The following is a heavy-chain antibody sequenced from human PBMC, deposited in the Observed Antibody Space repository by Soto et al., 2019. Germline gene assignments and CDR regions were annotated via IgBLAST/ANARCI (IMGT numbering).Heavy chain of an antibody. CDR3: AKAVRVVVPAARYYYYGMDV. CDR2: ISGSGGST. D-gene: IGHD2-2*01. V-gene: IGHV3-23*01. J-gene: IGHJ6*02. CDR1: GFTFSSYA. Sequence: GGSLRLSCAASGFTFSSYAMSWVRQAPGKGLEWVSAISGSGGSTYYADSVKGRFTISRDNSKNTLYLQMNSLRAEDTAVYYCAKAVRVVVPAARYYYYGMDVWGQGTTVTVSS.